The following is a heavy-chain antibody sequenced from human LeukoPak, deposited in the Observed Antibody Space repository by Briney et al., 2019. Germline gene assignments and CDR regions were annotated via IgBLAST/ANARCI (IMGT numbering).Heavy chain of an antibody. Sequence: ASVKVSCRASGYTFTSYDINWVRQATGQGLEWMGWMNPNSGNTGYAQKFQGRVTITRNTSISTAYMELSSLTSDDTALYYCARALTRYSTAWYGYWGQGTLVTVSS. CDR2: MNPNSGNT. V-gene: IGHV1-8*03. CDR3: ARALTRYSTAWYGY. J-gene: IGHJ4*02. CDR1: GYTFTSYD. D-gene: IGHD6-19*01.